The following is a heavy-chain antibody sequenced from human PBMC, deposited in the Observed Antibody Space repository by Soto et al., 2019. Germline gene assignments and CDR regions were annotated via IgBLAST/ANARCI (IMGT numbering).Heavy chain of an antibody. D-gene: IGHD4-17*01. Sequence: QVQLVESGGSMVQPGRSLRLSCAASGFTFSSYGMHWVRQAPGKGLEWVAVISYDGSNKYYADSVKGRFTISRDNSKNTLYLQMNSLRAEDTAVYYCAKGGGDYPGVPFDYWGQGTLVTVSS. J-gene: IGHJ4*02. CDR3: AKGGGDYPGVPFDY. CDR1: GFTFSSYG. V-gene: IGHV3-30*18. CDR2: ISYDGSNK.